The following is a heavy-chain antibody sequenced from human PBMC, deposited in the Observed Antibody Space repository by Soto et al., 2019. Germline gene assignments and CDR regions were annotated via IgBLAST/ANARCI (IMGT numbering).Heavy chain of an antibody. V-gene: IGHV1-69*13. Sequence: SLNVSCKASGYTFTSYGISWVRQAPGQGLEWMGGIIAIFGTANYAQKFQGRVTITADESTSTAYMELSSLRSEDTAVYYCARSRITIFGRGYYYYGMDVWGQGTTVTVSS. D-gene: IGHD3-3*01. J-gene: IGHJ6*02. CDR2: IIAIFGTA. CDR1: GYTFTSYG. CDR3: ARSRITIFGRGYYYYGMDV.